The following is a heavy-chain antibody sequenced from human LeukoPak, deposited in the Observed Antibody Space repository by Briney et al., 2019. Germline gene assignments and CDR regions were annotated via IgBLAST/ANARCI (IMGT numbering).Heavy chain of an antibody. CDR3: ATGTLTMVRGVRYYYYYMDV. D-gene: IGHD3-10*01. Sequence: SQTLSLTCTVSGGSISSGDCYWSWIRQPPGKGLAWIGYIYYSGSTYYNPYLKSRVTISVDTSKNQFSLKLSSVTAADTAVYYCATGTLTMVRGVRYYYYYMDVWGKGTTVTVSS. V-gene: IGHV4-30-4*08. J-gene: IGHJ6*03. CDR1: GGSISSGDCY. CDR2: IYYSGST.